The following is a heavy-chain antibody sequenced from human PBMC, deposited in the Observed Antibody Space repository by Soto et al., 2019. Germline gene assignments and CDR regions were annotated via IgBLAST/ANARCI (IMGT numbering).Heavy chain of an antibody. D-gene: IGHD2-21*02. CDR1: GDSVSSNSAA. CDR3: ARDRPFCGGDCYSPWFDS. CDR2: TYHRSKWYS. J-gene: IGHJ5*01. V-gene: IGHV6-1*01. Sequence: PSQTLSLTCVISGDSVSSNSAAWNWIRQSPSRGLEWLGRTYHRSKWYSYYAASLKSRITINPDTSRNQFSLQLNSVTPEDTAVYYCARDRPFCGGDCYSPWFDSWGQGTLVTVSS.